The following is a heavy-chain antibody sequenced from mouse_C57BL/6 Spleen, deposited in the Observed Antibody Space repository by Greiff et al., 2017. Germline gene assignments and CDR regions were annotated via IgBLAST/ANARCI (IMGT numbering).Heavy chain of an antibody. V-gene: IGHV1-5*01. CDR2: IYPGNSDT. CDR1: GYTFTSYW. J-gene: IGHJ1*03. D-gene: IGHD1-1*01. Sequence: EVQLQQSGTVLARPGASVKMSCKTSGYTFTSYWMHWVKQRPGQGLEWIGAIYPGNSDTSYNQKFKGKAKLTAVTSASTAYMELSSLTNEDSAVYYCTRWYYGSSYGYFDVWGTGTTVTVSS. CDR3: TRWYYGSSYGYFDV.